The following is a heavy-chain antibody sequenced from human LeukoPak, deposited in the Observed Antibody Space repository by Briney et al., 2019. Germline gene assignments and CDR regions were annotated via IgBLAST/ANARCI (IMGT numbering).Heavy chain of an antibody. V-gene: IGHV4-39*01. CDR1: GGSISSSSYY. Sequence: PSETLSLTCTVSGGSISSSSYYWGWIRQLPGKGLEWIGSIYYSGSTYYNPSLKSRVTISVDTSKNQFSLKLSSVTAADTAVYYCASPIVAGYMYYGMDVWGQGTTVTVSS. J-gene: IGHJ6*02. D-gene: IGHD3-22*01. CDR3: ASPIVAGYMYYGMDV. CDR2: IYYSGST.